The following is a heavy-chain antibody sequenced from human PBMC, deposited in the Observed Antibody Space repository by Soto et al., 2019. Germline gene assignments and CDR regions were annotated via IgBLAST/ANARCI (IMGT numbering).Heavy chain of an antibody. J-gene: IGHJ4*02. V-gene: IGHV3-49*03. D-gene: IGHD3-10*01. CDR2: IRSKRYGETT. CDR1: GFTFSDYA. Sequence: GGSLRLSCTASGFTFSDYAMSWFRQAPGKGLEWVGFIRSKRYGETTENAAPVKGRFTISRDNSKGIAYLQMNSLSTEDTAMYYCTRARWFGELFRYYFDYWGQGTLVTVSS. CDR3: TRARWFGELFRYYFDY.